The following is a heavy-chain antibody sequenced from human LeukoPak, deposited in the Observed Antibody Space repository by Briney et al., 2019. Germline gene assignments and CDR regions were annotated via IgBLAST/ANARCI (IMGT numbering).Heavy chain of an antibody. CDR3: ARDEALRFLAWLIGPATFDI. CDR1: GYTFTSYG. Sequence: ASVKVSCKASGYTFTSYGISWVRQAPGQGLEWMGWSSAYNGNTNYAQKLQGRVTMTTDTSTSTAYMELRSLRSDDTAVYYYARDEALRFLAWLIGPATFDIWGEGTMVTVSS. CDR2: SSAYNGNT. D-gene: IGHD3-3*01. V-gene: IGHV1-18*01. J-gene: IGHJ3*02.